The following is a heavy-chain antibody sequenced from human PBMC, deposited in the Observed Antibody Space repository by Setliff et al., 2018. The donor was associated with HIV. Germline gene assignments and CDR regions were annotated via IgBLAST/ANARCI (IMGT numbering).Heavy chain of an antibody. J-gene: IGHJ6*02. CDR3: ARRGDFFYYAMDV. V-gene: IGHV4-34*01. CDR1: GGSFNGYY. Sequence: SETLSLTCAVYGGSFNGYYWSWIRQPPGKGLEWIGEVNHSGSTNYNPSLKSRVTISVDRSKNQFSLKLSSVTAADTAVYYCARRGDFFYYAMDVWGQGTTVTVSS. CDR2: VNHSGST.